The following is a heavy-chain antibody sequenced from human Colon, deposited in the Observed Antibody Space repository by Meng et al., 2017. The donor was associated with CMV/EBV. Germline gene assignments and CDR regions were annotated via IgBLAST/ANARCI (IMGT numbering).Heavy chain of an antibody. J-gene: IGHJ6*02. CDR2: ISYDGSNK. CDR3: AKDMVGDTRGMDV. D-gene: IGHD1-26*01. CDR1: EFSFSTYG. V-gene: IGHV3-30*18. Sequence: ASEFSFSTYGMHWVRQAPGKGLEWVAVISYDGSNKLYADSVKGRFTISRDNSKNTLDLQMSSLRIEDTGIYYCAKDMVGDTRGMDVWGQGTTVTVSS.